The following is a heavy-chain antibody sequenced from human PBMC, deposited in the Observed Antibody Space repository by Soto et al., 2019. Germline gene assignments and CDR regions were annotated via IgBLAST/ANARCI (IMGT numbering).Heavy chain of an antibody. D-gene: IGHD3-10*01. Sequence: ASVKVSCKASGYTFTSYYMHWVRQAPGQGLEWMGIINPSGGSTSYAQKFQGRVTMTRDTSTSTVYMELSSLRSEDTAVYYCARVGYYGSGSYDGMDVWGQGTTVTVSS. CDR1: GYTFTSYY. V-gene: IGHV1-46*01. CDR3: ARVGYYGSGSYDGMDV. CDR2: INPSGGST. J-gene: IGHJ6*02.